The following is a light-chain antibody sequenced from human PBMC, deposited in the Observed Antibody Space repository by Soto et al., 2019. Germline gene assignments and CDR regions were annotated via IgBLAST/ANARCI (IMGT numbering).Light chain of an antibody. V-gene: IGKV3-15*01. CDR2: GAS. J-gene: IGKJ4*01. Sequence: EIVMTQSPATLSVSPGERATLSCRASQSVSSNLAWYQQKPGQAPSLLIYGASTRATCTPARFSGSGSGTEFTLTISSLQSEDFAVYYCQQYIRWPLTFGGGTKVEIK. CDR3: QQYIRWPLT. CDR1: QSVSSN.